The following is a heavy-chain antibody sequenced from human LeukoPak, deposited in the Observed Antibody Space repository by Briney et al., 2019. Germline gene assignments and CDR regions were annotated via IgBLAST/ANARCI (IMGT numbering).Heavy chain of an antibody. Sequence: ASVKVSCKASGYTFTGYYMHWVRQAPGQGLEWMGWINPNSGGTNYAQKFKGRFTMTRDTSISTAYMELSRLRSDDTAVYYCAREMTTVTRNDAFDIWGQGTMVTVSS. CDR1: GYTFTGYY. CDR2: INPNSGGT. J-gene: IGHJ3*02. V-gene: IGHV1-2*02. CDR3: AREMTTVTRNDAFDI. D-gene: IGHD4-17*01.